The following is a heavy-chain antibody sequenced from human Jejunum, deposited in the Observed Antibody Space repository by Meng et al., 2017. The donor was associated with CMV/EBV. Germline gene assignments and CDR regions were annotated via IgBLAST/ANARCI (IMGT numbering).Heavy chain of an antibody. CDR3: ARRRDYFDY. J-gene: IGHJ4*02. CDR1: RFTVSDYS. CDR2: ISLSGSTT. Sequence: SRAAARFTVSDYSMSWIRQAPGKGLEWLSYISLSGSTTHYADSVKGRFTISRDNAKNSLYLQMDSLRAEDTAVYYCARRRDYFDYWGQGALVTVSS. V-gene: IGHV3-11*01.